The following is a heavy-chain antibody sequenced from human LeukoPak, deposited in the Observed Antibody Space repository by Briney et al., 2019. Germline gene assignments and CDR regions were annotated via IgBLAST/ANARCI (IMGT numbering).Heavy chain of an antibody. CDR3: ARQSRDVDAFDI. CDR2: IYYSGST. Sequence: SETLSLTCTVSGGSITSYYWSWIRQLPGKGLEWIGYIYYSGSTNYNPSLKSRVTISVDTSKNQFSLKLSSVTAADTAVYYCARQSRDVDAFDIWGQGTMVTVSS. V-gene: IGHV4-59*08. J-gene: IGHJ3*02. CDR1: GGSITSYY.